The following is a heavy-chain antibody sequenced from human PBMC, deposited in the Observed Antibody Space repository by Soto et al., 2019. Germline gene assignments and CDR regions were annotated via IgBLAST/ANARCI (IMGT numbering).Heavy chain of an antibody. Sequence: GESLKISCKGSGYSFTSYWIGWVRQMPGKGLEWMGIIYPGDSDTRYSPSFQGQVTISADKSISTAYLQWSSLKASDTAMYYCARQGTTVVTRRSLYYYYGMDVWGQGTTVTVSS. CDR3: ARQGTTVVTRRSLYYYYGMDV. CDR1: GYSFTSYW. D-gene: IGHD4-17*01. V-gene: IGHV5-51*01. J-gene: IGHJ6*02. CDR2: IYPGDSDT.